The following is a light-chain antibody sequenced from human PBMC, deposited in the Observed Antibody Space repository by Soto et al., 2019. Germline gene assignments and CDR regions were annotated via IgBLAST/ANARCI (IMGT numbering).Light chain of an antibody. CDR1: QGIGNS. V-gene: IGKV1-27*01. J-gene: IGKJ4*01. CDR3: QQYNIAPLT. CDR2: ASS. Sequence: DIQMTQSPSSLSASVGDRVSITCRASQGIGNSLAWYQQKPGKVPKVLIYASSALQSGVPSRFSASGSGTEFTLTISSLQSEDFATYYCQQYNIAPLTFGGGTKVEI.